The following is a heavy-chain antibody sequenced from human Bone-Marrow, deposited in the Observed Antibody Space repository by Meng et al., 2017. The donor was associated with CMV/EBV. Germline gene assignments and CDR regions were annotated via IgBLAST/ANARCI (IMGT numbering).Heavy chain of an antibody. D-gene: IGHD4-23*01. Sequence: GSLRLSCTVSGGSISSYYWSWIRQPPGKGLEWIGEINHSGSTNYNPSLKSRVTISVDTSKNQFSLKLSSVTAADTAVYYCARAGGRVDYWGQGTLVTVSS. V-gene: IGHV4-34*01. CDR1: GGSISSYY. CDR3: ARAGGRVDY. J-gene: IGHJ4*02. CDR2: INHSGST.